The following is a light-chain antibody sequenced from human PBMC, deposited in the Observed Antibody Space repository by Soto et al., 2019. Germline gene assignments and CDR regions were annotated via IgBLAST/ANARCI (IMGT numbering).Light chain of an antibody. CDR1: QSIRDT. J-gene: IGKJ1*01. V-gene: IGKV3-15*01. CDR2: SAS. CDR3: QQYNTWPWT. Sequence: EIVMTQSPATLYVSPGGRATLSCRASQSIRDTLAWYQQKPGQAPRLLIYSASARATGFPARFSGSGSGTDFTLTISSLQSEDFAVYSCQQYNTWPWTFGQGTKVEIK.